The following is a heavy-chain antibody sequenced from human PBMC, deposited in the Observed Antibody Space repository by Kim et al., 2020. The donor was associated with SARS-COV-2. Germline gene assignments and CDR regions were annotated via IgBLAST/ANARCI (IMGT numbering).Heavy chain of an antibody. CDR3: ARDFDDFWSGYYPFDY. V-gene: IGHV3-21*01. J-gene: IGHJ4*02. Sequence: GGSLRLSCAASGFTFSSYSMNWVRQAPGKGLEWVSSISSSSSYIYYADSVKGRFTISRDNAKNSLYLQMNSLRAEDTAVYYCARDFDDFWSGYYPFDYWGQGTLVTVSS. CDR2: ISSSSSYI. CDR1: GFTFSSYS. D-gene: IGHD3-3*01.